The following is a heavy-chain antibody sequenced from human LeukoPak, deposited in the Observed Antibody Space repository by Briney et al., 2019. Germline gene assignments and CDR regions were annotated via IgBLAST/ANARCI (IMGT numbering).Heavy chain of an antibody. CDR2: ISYDGADK. Sequence: GGSLRLSCAASGFTFSNYAMHWVRQAPGKGLEWVALISYDGADKNYADSVKGRFTISRDSSKNTLYLQMNSLRVEDTSVYYCARAQKYSYDAFDIWGQGTMVTVSS. J-gene: IGHJ3*02. CDR3: ARAQKYSYDAFDI. D-gene: IGHD4-11*01. V-gene: IGHV3-30-3*01. CDR1: GFTFSNYA.